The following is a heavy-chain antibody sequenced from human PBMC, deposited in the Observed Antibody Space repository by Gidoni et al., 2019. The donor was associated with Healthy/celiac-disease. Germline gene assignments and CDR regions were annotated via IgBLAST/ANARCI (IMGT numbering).Heavy chain of an antibody. Sequence: EVPLLESGGGLVQPGGSLRLSGAASGFTFSRYAMSWVLQDPGKGLEWVSAISGSGGSTYDADSVKGRFTISRDNSKNTLYLQMNSLRADDTAVYYCAKVRGTYYDFWSGYPSLYYFDYWGQGTLVTVSS. CDR1: GFTFSRYA. CDR2: ISGSGGST. CDR3: AKVRGTYYDFWSGYPSLYYFDY. V-gene: IGHV3-23*01. J-gene: IGHJ4*02. D-gene: IGHD3-3*01.